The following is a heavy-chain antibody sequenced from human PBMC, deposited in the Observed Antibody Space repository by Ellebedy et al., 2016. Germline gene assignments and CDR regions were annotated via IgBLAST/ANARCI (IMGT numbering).Heavy chain of an antibody. CDR2: ISGSGGST. Sequence: GGSLRLSXAASGFTFSSYAMSWVRQAPGKGLEWVSAISGSGGSTYYADSVKGRFTISRDNSKNTLYLQMNSLRAEDTAVYYCAREGEYQLLGGWFDPWGQGTLVTVSS. D-gene: IGHD2-2*01. J-gene: IGHJ5*02. CDR1: GFTFSSYA. CDR3: AREGEYQLLGGWFDP. V-gene: IGHV3-23*01.